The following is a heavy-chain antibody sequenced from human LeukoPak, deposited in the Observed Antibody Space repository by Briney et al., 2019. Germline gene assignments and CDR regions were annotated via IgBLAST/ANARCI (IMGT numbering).Heavy chain of an antibody. CDR3: ARHRPGYSGGPYYFDS. CDR1: GYTFTTHA. D-gene: IGHD6-19*01. V-gene: IGHV5-51*01. Sequence: ASVKVSCKASGYTFTTHALHWVRQMPGKGLEWMGIIYPSDSDTIYSPSFQGQVTISADRSIDTAYLQWSSLKASDTAIYYCARHRPGYSGGPYYFDSWGQGTPVTVSS. CDR2: IYPSDSDT. J-gene: IGHJ4*02.